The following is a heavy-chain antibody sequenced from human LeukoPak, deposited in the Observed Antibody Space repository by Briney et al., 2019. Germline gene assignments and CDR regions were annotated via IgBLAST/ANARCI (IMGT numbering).Heavy chain of an antibody. J-gene: IGHJ6*04. CDR1: GGTFSSYA. CDR2: IIPIFGTA. D-gene: IGHD2-2*01. Sequence: ASVKVSRKASGGTFSSYAISWVRQAPGQGLEWMGGIIPIFGTANYAQKFQGRVTITADESTSTAYMELSSLRSEDTAVYYCASGRAEYQLLFRALDAWGKGTTVTVSS. V-gene: IGHV1-69*13. CDR3: ASGRAEYQLLFRALDA.